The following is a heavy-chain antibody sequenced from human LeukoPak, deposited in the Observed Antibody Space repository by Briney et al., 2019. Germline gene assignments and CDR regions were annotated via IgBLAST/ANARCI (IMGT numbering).Heavy chain of an antibody. CDR3: AKDWGIAAAGIIYYYYYGMDA. Sequence: GGSLRLSCAASGFTFSRYAMSGVREAPGKALEWVSAISDCGGSTYYADSVKGRFTIYRDNSKNTLYLQMNSLRAEDTAVYSCAKDWGIAAAGIIYYYYYGMDAWGQGTTVTVSS. J-gene: IGHJ6*02. CDR2: ISDCGGST. CDR1: GFTFSRYA. V-gene: IGHV3-23*01. D-gene: IGHD6-13*01.